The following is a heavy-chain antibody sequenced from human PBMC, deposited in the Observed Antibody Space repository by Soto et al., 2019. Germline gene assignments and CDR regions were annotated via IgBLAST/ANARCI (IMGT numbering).Heavy chain of an antibody. V-gene: IGHV3-23*01. CDR1: GFTFSSYA. CDR3: AKARGLTPLFDY. CDR2: ISGSGGST. J-gene: IGHJ4*02. D-gene: IGHD3-10*01. Sequence: GVSLRLSCAASGFTFSSYAMSWVRQAPGKGLEWVSAISGSGGSTYYADSVKGRFTISRDNSKNTLYLQMNSLRAEDTAVYYCAKARGLTPLFDYWGQGTLVTVSS.